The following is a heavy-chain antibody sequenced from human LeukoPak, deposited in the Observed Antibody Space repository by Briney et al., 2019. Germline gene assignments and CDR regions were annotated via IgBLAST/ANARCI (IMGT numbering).Heavy chain of an antibody. CDR1: GYTFTCYG. CDR3: ARSLYCSSTSCYRNYYYYGMDV. CDR2: ISAYNGNT. V-gene: IGHV1-18*01. Sequence: ASVKVSCKASGYTFTCYGISWVRQAPGQGLEWMGWISAYNGNTNYAQKLQGRVTMTTDTSTSTAYMELRSLRSDDTAVYYCARSLYCSSTSCYRNYYYYGMDVWGQGTTVTVSS. J-gene: IGHJ6*02. D-gene: IGHD2-2*01.